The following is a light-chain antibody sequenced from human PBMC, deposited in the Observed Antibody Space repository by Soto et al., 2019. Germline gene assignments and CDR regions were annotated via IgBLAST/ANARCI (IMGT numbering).Light chain of an antibody. CDR1: HDISNY. CDR3: QQSYSSPPT. Sequence: DIRMTQSPSSLSASVGDRVTITCQATHDISNYLNWYQQKPGKAPKLLIYDASNLQSGVPSRFSGSRSGPDLTITISSLQPEDFETYYCQQSYSSPPTFGQGTKVDIK. CDR2: DAS. V-gene: IGKV1-39*01. J-gene: IGKJ1*01.